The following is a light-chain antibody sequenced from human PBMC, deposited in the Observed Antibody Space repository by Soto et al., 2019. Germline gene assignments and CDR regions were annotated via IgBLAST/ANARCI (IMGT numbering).Light chain of an antibody. CDR2: DAS. J-gene: IGKJ1*01. CDR3: QQCNSYPRT. Sequence: DIQMTQSPSTLSASVGDRVTITCRASQSISTWLAWYQQKPGKAPKLLIYDASSLESGVPSRFSGSGSGPEFTLTISSLQPDDFATYYCQQCNSYPRTSGQGTKVDIK. CDR1: QSISTW. V-gene: IGKV1-5*01.